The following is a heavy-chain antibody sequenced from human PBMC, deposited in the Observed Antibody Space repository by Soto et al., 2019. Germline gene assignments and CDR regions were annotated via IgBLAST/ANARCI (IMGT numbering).Heavy chain of an antibody. V-gene: IGHV1-3*01. CDR3: ARVKGYSGYDP. CDR2: IHGGNGDT. J-gene: IGHJ5*02. CDR1: GFTFTSYS. Sequence: QVQLMQSGPEVKKPGASVKISCEASGFTFTSYSFHSVRQAPGQRLEWVGWIHGGNGDTKYSQKVQGRLTITRDTSASIAYMELSSLTSEDTAIYFCARVKGYSGYDPWGQGTLVTVSP. D-gene: IGHD5-18*01.